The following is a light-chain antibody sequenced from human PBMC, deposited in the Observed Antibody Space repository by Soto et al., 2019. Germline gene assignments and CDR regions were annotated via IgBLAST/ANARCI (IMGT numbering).Light chain of an antibody. CDR2: DVT. J-gene: IGLJ3*02. CDR3: CSYAGSKTWV. Sequence: QSVLTQPASVSESPGQSITISCTGTSSDVGGYNYVSWFQQHPGKAPKLLIYDVTNRPSGVSNRFSGSKSGNTASLTISGLQAEDEANYYCCSYAGSKTWVFGGGTKVTVL. CDR1: SSDVGGYNY. V-gene: IGLV2-14*01.